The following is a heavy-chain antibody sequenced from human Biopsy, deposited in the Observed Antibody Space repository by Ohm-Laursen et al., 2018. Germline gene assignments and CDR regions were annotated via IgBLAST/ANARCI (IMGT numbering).Heavy chain of an antibody. V-gene: IGHV4-34*01. Sequence: SDTLSLTCAVYGESFNGYYWSWIRQTPGKGLEWIGEINHSGRTNYNPSLKSRVTLSMDTSKRQFSLKLSFVTAADTAVYYCARWTPEYDSSRYYLDAFDIWGQGTKVTVSS. CDR1: GESFNGYY. J-gene: IGHJ3*02. D-gene: IGHD3-22*01. CDR3: ARWTPEYDSSRYYLDAFDI. CDR2: INHSGRT.